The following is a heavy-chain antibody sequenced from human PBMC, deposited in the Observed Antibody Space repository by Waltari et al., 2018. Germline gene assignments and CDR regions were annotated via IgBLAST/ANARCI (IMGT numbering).Heavy chain of an antibody. CDR1: EFTFGDYA. CDR2: ISSEFYGGTT. D-gene: IGHD2-2*01. J-gene: IGHJ5*02. Sequence: EVQLVESGGGLVQPGRSLRLSCTPSEFTFGDYAVSWVRQAPGKGLGWVGFISSEFYGGTTKYAASVNGRFIMSRDDSKNTAYLQMNSLKTEDTAMYYCTRGYCSSDSCYHSSWGQGTLVTVSS. V-gene: IGHV3-49*04. CDR3: TRGYCSSDSCYHSS.